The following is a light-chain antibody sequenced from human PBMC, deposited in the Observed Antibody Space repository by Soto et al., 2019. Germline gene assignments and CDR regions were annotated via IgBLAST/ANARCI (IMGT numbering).Light chain of an antibody. CDR2: GTS. V-gene: IGKV3-20*01. CDR1: QSVSSSY. Sequence: EIVLTQSPGTLSLSKGERATLSCRASQSVSSSYLAWYQQKPGQAPRLLIYGTSNRATGIPDRFSGSGSGTDFTLTISRLEPEDFAVYYCQQYGSSPWMFGQRTKVDIK. CDR3: QQYGSSPWM. J-gene: IGKJ1*01.